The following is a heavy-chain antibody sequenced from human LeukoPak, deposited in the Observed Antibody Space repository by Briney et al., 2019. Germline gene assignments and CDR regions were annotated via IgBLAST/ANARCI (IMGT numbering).Heavy chain of an antibody. V-gene: IGHV3-21*06. Sequence: GGSLRLSCAASGFTFSDYSLNWVRQAPGKGLEWVSCISGDSRYIYYADSVKGRSTVSRDNAQNSLYLHMNSLRAEDTAVYYCARGPFSSSWSEFDYWGQGTLVTVSS. CDR1: GFTFSDYS. J-gene: IGHJ4*02. CDR3: ARGPFSSSWSEFDY. D-gene: IGHD6-13*01. CDR2: ISGDSRYI.